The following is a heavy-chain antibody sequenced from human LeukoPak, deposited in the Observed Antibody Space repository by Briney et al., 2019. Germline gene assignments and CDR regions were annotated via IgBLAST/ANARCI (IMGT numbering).Heavy chain of an antibody. D-gene: IGHD3-10*01. V-gene: IGHV4-38-2*02. Sequence: SETLSLTCTVSGYSISSGYYWGWIRQPPGKGLEWIGSMYHSGTTSYNPSLKSRVTMSADTSKNQFSLELRSVTAADTAVYYCARFRQYYYGSGSYYTNTYYFDYWGQGTLVTVSS. J-gene: IGHJ4*02. CDR3: ARFRQYYYGSGSYYTNTYYFDY. CDR1: GYSISSGYY. CDR2: MYHSGTT.